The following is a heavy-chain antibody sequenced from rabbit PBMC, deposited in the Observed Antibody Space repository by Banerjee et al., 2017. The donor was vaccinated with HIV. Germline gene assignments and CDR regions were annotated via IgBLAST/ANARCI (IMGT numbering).Heavy chain of an antibody. Sequence: QEQLEETGGGLVQPGESLTLSCKVSGFSLSSNDMSWVRQAPGKGLEWIACINTSSGNTVYASWAKGRFTISRTSSTTVTLQMTSLTAADTATYFCARSTYGGEFNLWGPGTLVTVS. V-gene: IGHV1S45*01. D-gene: IGHD4-2*01. J-gene: IGHJ4*01. CDR2: INTSSGNT. CDR3: ARSTYGGEFNL. CDR1: GFSLSSNDM.